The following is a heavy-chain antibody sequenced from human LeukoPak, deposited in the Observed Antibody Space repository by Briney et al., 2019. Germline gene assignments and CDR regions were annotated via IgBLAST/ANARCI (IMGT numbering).Heavy chain of an antibody. CDR2: IDSDGSTT. Sequence: GGSLRLSCAASGFTFSTYWMHWVRQAPGKGLVWVSRIDSDGSTTDYADIVKGRFTISRDNAKNTLYLQMNSLRADDTAVYYCGRPYNWSANWFDPWGQGTLVTVSS. D-gene: IGHD1-20*01. J-gene: IGHJ5*02. CDR1: GFTFSTYW. V-gene: IGHV3-74*01. CDR3: GRPYNWSANWFDP.